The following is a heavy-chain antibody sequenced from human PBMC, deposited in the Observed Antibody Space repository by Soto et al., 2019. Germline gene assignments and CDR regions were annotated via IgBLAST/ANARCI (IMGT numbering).Heavy chain of an antibody. CDR3: ARGQPNYYDSSGYYSPYGMDV. Sequence: ASVKVSCKASGYTFTIYGISGVLQSPVQWLEGMGCISAYNGNTNYAQKLQGRVTMTTDTSTSTAYMELRSLRSDDTAVYYCARGQPNYYDSSGYYSPYGMDVWGQGTTVTVSS. CDR2: ISAYNGNT. CDR1: GYTFTIYG. J-gene: IGHJ6*02. V-gene: IGHV1-18*01. D-gene: IGHD3-22*01.